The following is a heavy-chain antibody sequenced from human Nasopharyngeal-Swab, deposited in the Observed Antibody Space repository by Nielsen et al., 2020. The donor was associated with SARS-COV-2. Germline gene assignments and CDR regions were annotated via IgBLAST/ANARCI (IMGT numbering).Heavy chain of an antibody. J-gene: IGHJ3*02. V-gene: IGHV5-51*01. CDR2: IYPGDSDT. CDR3: ARTAIEGGYYRGDAFDI. D-gene: IGHD3-22*01. CDR1: GYRFISYW. Sequence: GGSLRLSCKGSGYRFISYWIGWVRQMPGKGLEWRGIIYPGDSDTRYSPSFQGPVTISADKSINTAYLQWSSLKASDTAMYYCARTAIEGGYYRGDAFDIWGQGTMVTVSS.